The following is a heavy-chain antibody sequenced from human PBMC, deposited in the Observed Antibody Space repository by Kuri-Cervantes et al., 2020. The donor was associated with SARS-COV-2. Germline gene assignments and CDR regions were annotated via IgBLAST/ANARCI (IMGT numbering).Heavy chain of an antibody. Sequence: SGPTLVKPTQTLTVTCTFSGFSLSANGVGVGWIRQPPGKALEWLARIDWDDDKYYSTSLKTRLTISKDTSKNQVVLTMINMDPVDTAVYYCARGISATVTMEPVDYWGQGTLVTVSS. V-gene: IGHV2-70*02. CDR3: ARGISATVTMEPVDY. CDR1: GFSLSANGVG. CDR2: IDWDDDK. D-gene: IGHD4-17*01. J-gene: IGHJ4*02.